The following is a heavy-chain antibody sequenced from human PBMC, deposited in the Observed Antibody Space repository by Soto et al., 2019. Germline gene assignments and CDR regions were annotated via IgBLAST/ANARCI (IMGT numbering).Heavy chain of an antibody. CDR3: ARAPLIAAAASTRYYYGMDV. Sequence: QVQLVQSGAEVKKPGSSVKVSCKASGGTFSSYAISWVRQAPRQGLEWMGGIIPIFGTANYAQKFQGRVTITADESTSTAYMELSSLRSEDTAVYYCARAPLIAAAASTRYYYGMDVWGQGTTVTVSS. CDR2: IIPIFGTA. D-gene: IGHD6-13*01. CDR1: GGTFSSYA. J-gene: IGHJ6*02. V-gene: IGHV1-69*01.